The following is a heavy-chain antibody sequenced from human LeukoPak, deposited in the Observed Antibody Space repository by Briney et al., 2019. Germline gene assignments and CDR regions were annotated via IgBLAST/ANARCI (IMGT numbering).Heavy chain of an antibody. V-gene: IGHV1-8*01. D-gene: IGHD1-26*01. CDR3: ARGRGAAYHFDY. Sequence: ASVKVSCKASGYTFTSYDINWVRQATGRGLEWMGWMNPNSGNTGYAQKFQGRVTMTRNTSISTAYMELSSLRSEDTAVYYCARGRGAAYHFDYWGQGTLVTVSS. CDR1: GYTFTSYD. J-gene: IGHJ4*02. CDR2: MNPNSGNT.